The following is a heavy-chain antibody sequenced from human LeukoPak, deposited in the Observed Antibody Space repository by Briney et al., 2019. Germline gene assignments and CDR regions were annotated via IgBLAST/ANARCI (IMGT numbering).Heavy chain of an antibody. CDR3: AKSLVSVDSGSYYHYYYMDV. V-gene: IGHV3-33*06. CDR2: IWSDGTNK. Sequence: GGTLRLSCAASGFTFSSYGMHWVRQAPGKGLEWVAIIWSDGTNKYYADSVKGRLTISGDTSKNILYLQMNGLRAEDTAVYYCAKSLVSVDSGSYYHYYYMDVWGKGTTVTVSS. CDR1: GFTFSSYG. J-gene: IGHJ6*03. D-gene: IGHD1-26*01.